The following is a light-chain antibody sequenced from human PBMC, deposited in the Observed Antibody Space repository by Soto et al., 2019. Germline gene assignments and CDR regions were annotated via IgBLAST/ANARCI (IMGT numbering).Light chain of an antibody. Sequence: ESVLPQSPVTLSFSPGERATLSCRASQSVGSNYLAWYQQKPGQAPRLLIYGASSRATGIADRFSGSGSGTDFTLTISRLEPEDFALYYCQQYGYSPITFGQGTRLEIK. V-gene: IGKV3-20*01. CDR1: QSVGSNY. J-gene: IGKJ5*01. CDR2: GAS. CDR3: QQYGYSPIT.